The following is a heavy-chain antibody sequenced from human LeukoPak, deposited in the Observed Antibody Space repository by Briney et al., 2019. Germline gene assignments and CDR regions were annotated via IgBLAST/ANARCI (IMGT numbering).Heavy chain of an antibody. V-gene: IGHV4-34*01. CDR1: GGSFSGYY. D-gene: IGHD3-9*01. CDR3: ASQSYDILTGYKDY. CDR2: INHSGST. Sequence: SETLSLTCAVYGGSFSGYYWSWIRQPPGKGLEWIGEINHSGSTNYNPSLKSRVTISVDTSKNQFSLKLSPVTAADTAVYYCASQSYDILTGYKDYWGQGTLVTVSS. J-gene: IGHJ4*02.